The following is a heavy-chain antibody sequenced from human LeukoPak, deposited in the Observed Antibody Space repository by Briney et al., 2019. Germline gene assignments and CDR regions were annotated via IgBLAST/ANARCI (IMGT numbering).Heavy chain of an antibody. J-gene: IGHJ6*03. CDR3: ARQASDYFYYYMDV. CDR1: GGSISTSNYY. V-gene: IGHV4-39*01. CDR2: IYYSGTT. Sequence: SETLSLTCTVSGGSISTSNYYWGWIRPPPGQGLEWVGTIYYSGTTYYNPSLESRVTISEHTSKNQFSHTLRPVTAADTAVYFCARQASDYFYYYMDVWGKGTTVTVSS.